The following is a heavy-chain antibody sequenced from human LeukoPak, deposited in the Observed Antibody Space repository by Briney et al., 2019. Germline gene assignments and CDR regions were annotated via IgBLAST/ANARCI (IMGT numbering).Heavy chain of an antibody. CDR1: GGSISSYY. CDR2: IYYSGST. CDR3: ARIVKVGGTRQFDY. D-gene: IGHD1-26*01. J-gene: IGHJ4*02. V-gene: IGHV4-59*08. Sequence: SETLSLTCTVSGGSISSYYWSWIRQPPGKGLEWIGYIYYSGSTNYNPSLKSRVTISVDTSKNQFSLKLSSVTAADTAVYYCARIVKVGGTRQFDYWGQGTLVTVSS.